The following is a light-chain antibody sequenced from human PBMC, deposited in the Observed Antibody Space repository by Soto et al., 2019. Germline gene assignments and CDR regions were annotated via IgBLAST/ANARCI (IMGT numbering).Light chain of an antibody. Sequence: ALTQPASGSGSPGQSITISCTGTSSDVGGYNYVSWYQQHPGKAPKLMIYDVSNRPSGVSNRFSGSKSGNTASLTISGLQAEDEADYYCSSYTSSSTLYVFGTGTKSPS. CDR3: SSYTSSSTLYV. CDR1: SSDVGGYNY. J-gene: IGLJ1*01. V-gene: IGLV2-14*01. CDR2: DVS.